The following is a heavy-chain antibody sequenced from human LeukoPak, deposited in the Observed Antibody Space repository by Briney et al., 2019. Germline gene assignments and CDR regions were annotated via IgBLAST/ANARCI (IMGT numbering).Heavy chain of an antibody. Sequence: SETLSLTCAVYGGSFSGYYWSWIRQPPGKGLEWIGEINHSGSTNYNPSLKSRVTISVDTSKNQFSLKLSSVTAADTAVYYCARGRSRSGYSSGWYPRNWFDPWGQGTLVTVSS. CDR3: ARGRSRSGYSSGWYPRNWFDP. V-gene: IGHV4-34*01. D-gene: IGHD6-19*01. CDR1: GGSFSGYY. CDR2: INHSGST. J-gene: IGHJ5*02.